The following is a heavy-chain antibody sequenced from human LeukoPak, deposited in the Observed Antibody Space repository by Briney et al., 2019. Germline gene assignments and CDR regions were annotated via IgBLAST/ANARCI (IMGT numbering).Heavy chain of an antibody. D-gene: IGHD1-7*01. CDR1: GFHLNSFT. V-gene: IGHV3-21*01. CDR2: ISSSSSYI. Sequence: GGSLRLYCAASGFHLNSFTMNWVRQAPGQGLEWVSSISSSSSYIFYADSVKGRFTISRDNAKNSLYLQTNSLRAEDTAVYYCARVRELYRDYWGQGTLVTVSS. CDR3: ARVRELYRDY. J-gene: IGHJ4*02.